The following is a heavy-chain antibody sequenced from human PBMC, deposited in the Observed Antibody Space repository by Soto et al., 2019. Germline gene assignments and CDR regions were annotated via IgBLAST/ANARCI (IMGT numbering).Heavy chain of an antibody. Sequence: GGSLRLSCAASGFTFSSYAMGWVRQAPGKGLEWVSAISGSGGSTYYADSVKGRFTISRDNSKNTLCLQMNSLRAEDTAVYYFARDSGIAVAGRTNWGQGALVTVS. CDR1: GFTFSSYA. J-gene: IGHJ4*02. D-gene: IGHD6-19*01. V-gene: IGHV3-23*01. CDR2: ISGSGGST. CDR3: ARDSGIAVAGRTN.